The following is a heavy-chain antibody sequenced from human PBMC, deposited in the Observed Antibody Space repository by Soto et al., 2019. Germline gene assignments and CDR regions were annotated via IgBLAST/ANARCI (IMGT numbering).Heavy chain of an antibody. J-gene: IGHJ6*02. D-gene: IGHD2-21*02. V-gene: IGHV5-51*01. CDR3: ARLAYCRGDCYSHLQLYGMDV. CDR1: GYSFTSYW. CDR2: IYPGDSDT. Sequence: GESLKISCKGSGYSFTSYWIGWVRQMPGKGLEWMGIIYPGDSDTRYSPSFQGQVTISADKSISTAYLQWSSLKASDTAMYYCARLAYCRGDCYSHLQLYGMDVWGQGTTVTSP.